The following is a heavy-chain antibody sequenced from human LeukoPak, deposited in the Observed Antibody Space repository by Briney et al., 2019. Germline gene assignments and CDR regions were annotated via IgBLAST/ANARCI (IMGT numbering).Heavy chain of an antibody. J-gene: IGHJ4*02. V-gene: IGHV3-30*18. CDR1: GFTLSSCG. CDR3: VKEQSSGNYRTADF. D-gene: IGHD3-10*01. Sequence: PGTSLRLSCAASGFTLSSCGMHWVRQAPGKGLEWVAVITYDGITTYFDDSVKGRFTISRDTSKSMLYLQMNSLRPEDMAVYYCVKEQSSGNYRTADFWGQGTLVTVSS. CDR2: ITYDGITT.